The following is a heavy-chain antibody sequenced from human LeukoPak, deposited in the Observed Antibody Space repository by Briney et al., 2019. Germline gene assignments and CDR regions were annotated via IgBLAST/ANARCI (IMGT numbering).Heavy chain of an antibody. V-gene: IGHV4-38-2*02. D-gene: IGHD1-26*01. CDR1: GYSISSGYY. Sequence: SETLSLTCTVSGYSISSGYYWGWIRQPPGKGLEWIGSIYHSGSTYYNPSLKSRVTISVDTSKNQFSLKLSSVTAADTAVYYCARDRGQWAIDPWGQGTLVTVSS. J-gene: IGHJ5*02. CDR3: ARDRGQWAIDP. CDR2: IYHSGST.